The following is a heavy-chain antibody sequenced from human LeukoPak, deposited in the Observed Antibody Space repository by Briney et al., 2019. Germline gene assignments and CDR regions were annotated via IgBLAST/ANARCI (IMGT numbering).Heavy chain of an antibody. CDR3: AKDSQADPFDY. Sequence: GGSLRLSCAASGFTFSSYSMNWVRQAPGKGLEWVAVISYDGSNKYYADSVKGRFTIARDNSKNTLYLQMNSLRAEDTAVYYCAKDSQADPFDYWGQGTLVTVSS. CDR2: ISYDGSNK. D-gene: IGHD2-15*01. CDR1: GFTFSSYS. J-gene: IGHJ4*02. V-gene: IGHV3-30*18.